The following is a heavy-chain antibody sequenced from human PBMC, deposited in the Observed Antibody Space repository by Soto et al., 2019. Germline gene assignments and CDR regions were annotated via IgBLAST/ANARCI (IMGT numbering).Heavy chain of an antibody. Sequence: EVQLVESGGGLVQPGGSLTLSCAASGFTFSSYWMHWVRQAPGKGVVWVSRINPDGRGTNYADSVKGRFTISRDNAKNTLYLQMISLRPEDTAVYYCARVGQGAWYFDLWGRGTLVTVSS. J-gene: IGHJ2*01. CDR1: GFTFSSYW. CDR2: INPDGRGT. D-gene: IGHD1-26*01. CDR3: ARVGQGAWYFDL. V-gene: IGHV3-74*01.